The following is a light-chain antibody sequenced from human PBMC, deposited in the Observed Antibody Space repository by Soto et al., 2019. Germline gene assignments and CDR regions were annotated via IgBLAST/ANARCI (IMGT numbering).Light chain of an antibody. CDR2: GSS. J-gene: IGKJ2*01. CDR3: LQDYIYPYT. V-gene: IGKV1-6*01. Sequence: AIQMTQSPSSLSVSVGDRVTITCRASQYISNDLGWYQQKPGKAPKLLHYGSSNLQSGVPSRFSDSGSGTDFTLTISSLQPEDFAIYYCLQDYIYPYTFGQGTKLEIK. CDR1: QYISND.